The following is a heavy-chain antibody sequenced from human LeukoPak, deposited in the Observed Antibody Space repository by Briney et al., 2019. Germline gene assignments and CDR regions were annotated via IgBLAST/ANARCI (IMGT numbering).Heavy chain of an antibody. CDR3: AASPYYDFWSGSARGGFYDP. V-gene: IGHV1-69*05. CDR1: GGTFSSYA. Sequence: SVKVSCKASGGTFSSYAISWVRQAPGQGLEWTGGIIPIFGTANYAQKFQGRVTITTDESTSTAYMELSSLRSEDTAVYYCAASPYYDFWSGSARGGFYDPWGQGTLVTVSS. CDR2: IIPIFGTA. J-gene: IGHJ5*02. D-gene: IGHD3-3*01.